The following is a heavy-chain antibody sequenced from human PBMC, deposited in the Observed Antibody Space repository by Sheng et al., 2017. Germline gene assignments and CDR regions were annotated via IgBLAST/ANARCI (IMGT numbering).Heavy chain of an antibody. CDR3: AKEGDGDNWACFDY. J-gene: IGHJ4*02. V-gene: IGHV3-30*01. CDR1: GFAFNQYA. D-gene: IGHD3-16*01. CDR2: ISTEGNNK. Sequence: QVQLVESGGGVLQPGRSLRLSCAASGFAFNQYAIHWVRQAPGKELEWVAVISTEGNNKHYADSVEGRFIISRDNSKNTLYLQMNDLRAEDTGVYYCAKEGDGDNWACFDYWGQGTQVTVSS.